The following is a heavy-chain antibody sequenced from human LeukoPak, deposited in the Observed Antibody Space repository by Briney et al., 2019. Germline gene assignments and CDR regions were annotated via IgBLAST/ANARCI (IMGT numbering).Heavy chain of an antibody. CDR2: INTNTGNP. J-gene: IGHJ4*02. V-gene: IGHV7-4-1*02. D-gene: IGHD2-2*02. CDR1: GYTFTSYA. Sequence: ASVKVSCKASGYTFTSYAMNWVRQAPGRGLEWMGWINTNTGNPTYAQGFTGRFVFSLDTSVSTAYLQISSLKAEDTAVYYCARLSGRHRNAYCRSTSCYNYFDYWGQGTLVTVSS. CDR3: ARLSGRHRNAYCRSTSCYNYFDY.